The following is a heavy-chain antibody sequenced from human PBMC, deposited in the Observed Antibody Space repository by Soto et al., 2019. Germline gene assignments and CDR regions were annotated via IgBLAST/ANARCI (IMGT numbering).Heavy chain of an antibody. D-gene: IGHD2-15*01. V-gene: IGHV1-18*01. CDR1: GYSFDTFG. Sequence: QVQVVQSGAEVKKPGASVKVACKASGYSFDTFGMSWVRQAPGQGLEWMGWISIEKGDTNSAQKFQDRVTMTTDTSTSTAHMELRSLTSDDTAVYYCARCYCSVGSCFTCWHFDLWGRGTLVTVSS. J-gene: IGHJ2*01. CDR3: ARCYCSVGSCFTCWHFDL. CDR2: ISIEKGDT.